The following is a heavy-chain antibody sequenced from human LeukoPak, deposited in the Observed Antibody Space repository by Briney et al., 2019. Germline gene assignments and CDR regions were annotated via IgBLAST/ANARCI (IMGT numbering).Heavy chain of an antibody. V-gene: IGHV1-2*02. Sequence: ASVKVSCKASGYTFTGYYMHWVRQAPGQGLGWMGWINPNSGGTNYAQKFQGRVTMTRDTSISTAYMELSRLRSDDTAVYYCARDVDYGDLAYAFDIWGQGTMVTVSS. CDR3: ARDVDYGDLAYAFDI. D-gene: IGHD4-17*01. CDR1: GYTFTGYY. J-gene: IGHJ3*02. CDR2: INPNSGGT.